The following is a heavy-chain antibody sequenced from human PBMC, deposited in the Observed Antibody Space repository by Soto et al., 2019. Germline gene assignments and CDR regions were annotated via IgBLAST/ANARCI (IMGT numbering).Heavy chain of an antibody. D-gene: IGHD4-17*01. Sequence: QVQLVESGGGVVQPGRSLRLSRAASGFTFSSYAMHWVRQAPGKGLEWVAVISYDGSNKYYADSVKGRFTISRDNSKNTLYLQMNSLRAEDTAVYYCARVPTVVTTAYYFDYWGQGTLVTVSS. J-gene: IGHJ4*02. CDR2: ISYDGSNK. CDR3: ARVPTVVTTAYYFDY. CDR1: GFTFSSYA. V-gene: IGHV3-30-3*01.